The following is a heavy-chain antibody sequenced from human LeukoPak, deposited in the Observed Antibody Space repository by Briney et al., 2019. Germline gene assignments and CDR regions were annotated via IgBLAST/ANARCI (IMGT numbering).Heavy chain of an antibody. D-gene: IGHD3-3*01. J-gene: IGHJ4*02. V-gene: IGHV3-23*01. CDR1: GFTFSRYS. CDR2: IINGGRST. Sequence: RGSLRLSCATSGFTFSRYSMSWVRQAPGKWRGWDSGIINGGRSTYDADHVKGRFTISRDNSKSTLYLQMNSLRAEDTAVYYCAKDRLESWSGFYFGLFDYWGQGALVTVAP. CDR3: AKDRLESWSGFYFGLFDY.